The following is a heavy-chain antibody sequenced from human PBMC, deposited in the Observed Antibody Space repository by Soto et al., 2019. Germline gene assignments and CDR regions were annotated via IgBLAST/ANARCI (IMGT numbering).Heavy chain of an antibody. J-gene: IGHJ6*02. CDR2: IIPIFGTA. CDR3: ASLRRQDYYYGMDV. CDR1: GGTFSSYA. V-gene: IGHV1-69*13. Sequence: SVKVSCKASGGTFSSYAISWVRQAPGQGLEWMGGIIPIFGTANYAQKFQGRVTITADESTSTAYMELSSLRSEDTAVYYCASLRRQDYYYGMDVWGQGTTVTVSS.